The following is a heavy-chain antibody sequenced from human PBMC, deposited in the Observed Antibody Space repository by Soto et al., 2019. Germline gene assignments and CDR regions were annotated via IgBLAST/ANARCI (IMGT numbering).Heavy chain of an antibody. CDR3: AKGFIVVVTAIRPDDNFDV. Sequence: PGGSLRLSCAASGFTFNTYAMNWVRQAPGKGLEWVASISGSGGTINYAGSVKGRFTTSRDTSKNILYLQMNSLSAEDTAVYYCAKGFIVVVTAIRPDDNFDVWGQGTMVTVSS. D-gene: IGHD2-21*02. CDR1: GFTFNTYA. CDR2: ISGSGGTI. J-gene: IGHJ3*01. V-gene: IGHV3-23*01.